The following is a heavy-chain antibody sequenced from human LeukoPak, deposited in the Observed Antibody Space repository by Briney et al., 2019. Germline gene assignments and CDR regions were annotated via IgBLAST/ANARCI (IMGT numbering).Heavy chain of an antibody. CDR2: IYYSGTT. CDR3: GRGGYITMIVVVTWHFDY. Sequence: PSETLSLTCTVSGGSISSSSYYWGWIRQPPGKGLEWIGSIYYSGTTYYKRSLKSRVIISVDTSKNQFSLKLRSVTAAATAVYYCGRGGYITMIVVVTWHFDYWGQGTLVTVSS. J-gene: IGHJ4*02. D-gene: IGHD3-22*01. CDR1: GGSISSSSYY. V-gene: IGHV4-39*01.